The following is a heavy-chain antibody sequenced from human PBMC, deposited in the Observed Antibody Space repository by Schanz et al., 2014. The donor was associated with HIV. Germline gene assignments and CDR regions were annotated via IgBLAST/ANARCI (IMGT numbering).Heavy chain of an antibody. V-gene: IGHV4-34*11. D-gene: IGHD3-22*01. CDR3: AANYYDTSGCDY. J-gene: IGHJ4*02. Sequence: QVQLQQWGAGLLKPSETLSLTCAVYGGSFSGYYWTWIRQVPGKGLEWIGYIYYSGSTYYNPSLKSRLTISLDTSKNQFSLNLSSVTAADTAVYYCAANYYDTSGCDYWGQGTLVTVSS. CDR1: GGSFSGYY. CDR2: IYYSGST.